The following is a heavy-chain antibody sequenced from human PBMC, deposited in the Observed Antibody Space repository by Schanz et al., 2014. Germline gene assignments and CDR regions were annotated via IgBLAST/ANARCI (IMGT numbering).Heavy chain of an antibody. J-gene: IGHJ4*02. V-gene: IGHV3-7*01. CDR2: INQAASVQ. CDR1: GFTFSSYA. Sequence: EVQLVESGGGLVQPGGSLRLSCAASGFTFSSYAMHWVRQAPGKGLEWVAAINQAASVQYYVDSVKGRFTISRDDAKNSHYLQMNSLRVEDTAVFYCVKIGYTHWSLDDWGQGILVTVSS. D-gene: IGHD6-13*01. CDR3: VKIGYTHWSLDD.